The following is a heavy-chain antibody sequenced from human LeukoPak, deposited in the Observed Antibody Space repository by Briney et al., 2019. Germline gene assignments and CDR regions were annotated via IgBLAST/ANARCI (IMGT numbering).Heavy chain of an antibody. J-gene: IGHJ6*02. CDR2: IYYSGST. D-gene: IGHD3-16*01. Sequence: SETLSLTCTVSGGSISSYYWSWIRQPPGKGLEWIGYIYYSGSTNYNPSLKSRVTISVDTSKNQFSLKLSSVTAADTAVYYCARGGEWYRTTTYSPYYYYGMDVWGQGTTVTVSS. CDR1: GGSISSYY. V-gene: IGHV4-59*01. CDR3: ARGGEWYRTTTYSPYYYYGMDV.